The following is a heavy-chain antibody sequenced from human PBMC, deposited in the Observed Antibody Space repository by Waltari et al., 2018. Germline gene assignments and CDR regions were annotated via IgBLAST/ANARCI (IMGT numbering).Heavy chain of an antibody. D-gene: IGHD6-6*01. CDR2: FDPEDGET. CDR1: GYTLTALC. J-gene: IGHJ4*02. CDR3: AIGRSSSFDY. Sequence: QVQLVQSGAEVQKPGASVTVSCTVSGYTLTALCMPWVRQAPGKGFELMGGFDPEDGETIYAQKFQGRVTMTEDTSTDTAYMELSSLRSEDTAVYYCAIGRSSSFDYWGQGTLVTVSS. V-gene: IGHV1-24*01.